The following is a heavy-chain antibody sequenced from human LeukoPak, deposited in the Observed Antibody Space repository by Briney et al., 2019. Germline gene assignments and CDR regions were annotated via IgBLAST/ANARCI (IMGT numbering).Heavy chain of an antibody. CDR1: GFTFSSYW. CDR2: INSDGSST. CDR3: AKRPRDSTGYYLGAFDF. Sequence: PGGSLRLSCAASGFTFSSYWMHWVRQAPGKGLVWVSRINSDGSSTSYADSVKGRFTISRDNAKNTLYLQMNSLRAEDTAVYYCAKRPRDSTGYYLGAFDFWGLGTMVTVSS. D-gene: IGHD3-22*01. V-gene: IGHV3-74*01. J-gene: IGHJ3*01.